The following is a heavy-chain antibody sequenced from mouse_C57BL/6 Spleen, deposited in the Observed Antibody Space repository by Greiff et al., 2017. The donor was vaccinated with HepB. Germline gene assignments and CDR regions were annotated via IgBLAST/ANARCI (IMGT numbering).Heavy chain of an antibody. D-gene: IGHD2-12*01. CDR1: GYAFSSSW. CDR2: IYPGDGDT. Sequence: VKVVESGPELVKPGASVKISCKASGYAFSSSWMNWVKQRPGKGLEWIGRIYPGDGDTNYNGKFKGKATLTADKSSSTAYMQLSSLTSEDSAVYFCASYSYFDYWGQGTTLTVSS. V-gene: IGHV1-82*01. J-gene: IGHJ2*01. CDR3: ASYSYFDY.